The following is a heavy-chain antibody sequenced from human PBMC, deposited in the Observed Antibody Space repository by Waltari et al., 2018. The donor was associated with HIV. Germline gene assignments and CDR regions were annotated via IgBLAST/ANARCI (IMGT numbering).Heavy chain of an antibody. Sequence: QVQLVESGGGVVQPGRSLRLSCAASGFTFSSYAMHWVRQAPGKGLEWVAVISYDGSNKYYADSVKGRFTISRDNSKNTLYLQMNSLRAEDTAVYYCARDRDIVVVPAADGDAFDIWGQGTMVTVSS. CDR1: GFTFSSYA. CDR3: ARDRDIVVVPAADGDAFDI. CDR2: ISYDGSNK. D-gene: IGHD2-2*01. J-gene: IGHJ3*02. V-gene: IGHV3-30-3*01.